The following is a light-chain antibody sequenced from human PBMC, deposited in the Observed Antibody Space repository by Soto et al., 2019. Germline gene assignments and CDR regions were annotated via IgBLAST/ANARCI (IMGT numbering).Light chain of an antibody. CDR3: CSYAGSSTFV. CDR1: SSDVGSYNL. Sequence: QSALTPPAPGSWAPGQAISLSFPGNSSDVGSYNLVSWYQQHPGKAPKLMIYEGSKWPSGVSNRFSGSKSGNTASLTISGLQAEDEADYYCCSYAGSSTFVFGTGTKVTVL. V-gene: IGLV2-23*03. J-gene: IGLJ1*01. CDR2: EGS.